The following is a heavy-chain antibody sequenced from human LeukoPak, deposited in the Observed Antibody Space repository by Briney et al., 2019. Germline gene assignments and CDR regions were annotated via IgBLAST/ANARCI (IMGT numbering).Heavy chain of an antibody. CDR1: GFTFSNYG. CDR2: IRYDGTNT. V-gene: IGHV3-30*02. D-gene: IGHD3/OR15-3a*01. Sequence: GGSLRLSCAASGFTFSNYGIHWVRQAPGKGLEWGTFIRYDGTNTYYADSVKGRFTISRDNSKNTLYLQMNSLRTEDTAVYYCAKVRPGLVTYDAFDIWGQGTMVTVSS. CDR3: AKVRPGLVTYDAFDI. J-gene: IGHJ3*02.